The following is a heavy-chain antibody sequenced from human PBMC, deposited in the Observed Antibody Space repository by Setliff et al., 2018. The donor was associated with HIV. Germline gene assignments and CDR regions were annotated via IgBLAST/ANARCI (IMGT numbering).Heavy chain of an antibody. D-gene: IGHD3-10*01. Sequence: SVKVSCKASGGTFNNYAISWVRQAPGQGLEWVGGIIPLFGTSDYALKFQGRVTITANESTNTAHMELSSLRSVDTAMYYCATVFYYDSESFSLDYWGQGMLVTVSS. CDR2: IIPLFGTS. CDR1: GGTFNNYA. CDR3: ATVFYYDSESFSLDY. J-gene: IGHJ4*02. V-gene: IGHV1-69*13.